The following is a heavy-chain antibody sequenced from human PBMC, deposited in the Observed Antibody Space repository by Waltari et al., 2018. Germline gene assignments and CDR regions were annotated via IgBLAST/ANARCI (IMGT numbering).Heavy chain of an antibody. CDR1: GGSISSGSVY. Sequence: QVQLQESGPGLVRPSQTLSLTCTVSGGSISSGSVYWTWIRQPAGKGLEWVGHRFTSGSTKYNPSLKRRVSVSLDTSENQFSRRLSSVTAADTAVYYCARDEARYYDIMTGGGYYGLDVWGQGTTVTVSS. CDR2: RFTSGST. D-gene: IGHD3-9*01. V-gene: IGHV4-61*02. J-gene: IGHJ6*02. CDR3: ARDEARYYDIMTGGGYYGLDV.